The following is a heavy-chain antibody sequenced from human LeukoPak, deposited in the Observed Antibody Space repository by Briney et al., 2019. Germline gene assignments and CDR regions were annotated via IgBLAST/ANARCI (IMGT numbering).Heavy chain of an antibody. CDR2: ISGSGGST. Sequence: GGSLRLSCAASGFTFSSYGMSWVRQAPGKGLEWVSAISGSGGSTYYADSVKGRFTISRDNSKNTLYLQMNSLRAEDTAVYYCAKDQVDSSGYYYFDYWGQGTLVTVSS. CDR1: GFTFSSYG. CDR3: AKDQVDSSGYYYFDY. V-gene: IGHV3-23*01. J-gene: IGHJ4*02. D-gene: IGHD3-22*01.